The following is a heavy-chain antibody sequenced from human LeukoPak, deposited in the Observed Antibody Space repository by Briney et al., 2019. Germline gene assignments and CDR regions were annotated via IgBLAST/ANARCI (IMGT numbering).Heavy chain of an antibody. D-gene: IGHD2-2*01. CDR1: GGTFSSYA. J-gene: IGHJ6*03. Sequence: SVKVSCKASGGTFSSYAVSWVRQAPGQGLEWMGGIIPIFGTANYAQKFQGRVTITADESTSTAYMELSSLRSEDTAVYYCARPNGVPAANARYYYMDVWGKGTTVTVSS. CDR3: ARPNGVPAANARYYYMDV. CDR2: IIPIFGTA. V-gene: IGHV1-69*13.